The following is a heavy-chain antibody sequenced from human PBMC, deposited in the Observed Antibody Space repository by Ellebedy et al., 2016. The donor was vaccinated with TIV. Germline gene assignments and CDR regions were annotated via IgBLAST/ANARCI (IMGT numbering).Heavy chain of an antibody. D-gene: IGHD3-10*01. CDR2: ISGSGGST. Sequence: PGGSLRFSCAASGFTFSNAWMSWVRQAPGKGLEWVSAISGSGGSTYYADSVKGRFTISRDNSKNTLYLQMNSLRAEDTAVYYCARDTGFGEFEGDYWGQGTLVTVSS. CDR1: GFTFSNAW. CDR3: ARDTGFGEFEGDY. J-gene: IGHJ4*02. V-gene: IGHV3-23*01.